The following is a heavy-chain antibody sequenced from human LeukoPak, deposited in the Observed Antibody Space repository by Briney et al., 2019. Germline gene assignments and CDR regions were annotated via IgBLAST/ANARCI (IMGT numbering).Heavy chain of an antibody. Sequence: GGSLRLSCAASGFTFTTYWMHWVRQAPGKGLVWVSGINRDGSTPIYADSVKGRFTISRDNANNTLYLQMNSLRAEDTAVYYRARDFYTGHYWGQGTLVTVSS. CDR2: INRDGSTP. V-gene: IGHV3-74*01. CDR3: ARDFYTGHY. J-gene: IGHJ4*02. CDR1: GFTFTTYW. D-gene: IGHD3-16*01.